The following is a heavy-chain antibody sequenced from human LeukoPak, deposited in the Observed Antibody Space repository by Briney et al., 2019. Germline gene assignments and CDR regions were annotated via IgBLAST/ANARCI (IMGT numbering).Heavy chain of an antibody. Sequence: GGSLRLSCAASGFTFSSYGMHWVCQAPGKGLEWVANINQDGSAKYHVDSLKGRFTISRDNAKNLLYLQMNSLGAEDLAVYYCARFYGSHFDYWGQGTLVTVSS. CDR1: GFTFSSYG. D-gene: IGHD3-10*01. CDR3: ARFYGSHFDY. CDR2: INQDGSAK. J-gene: IGHJ4*02. V-gene: IGHV3-7*01.